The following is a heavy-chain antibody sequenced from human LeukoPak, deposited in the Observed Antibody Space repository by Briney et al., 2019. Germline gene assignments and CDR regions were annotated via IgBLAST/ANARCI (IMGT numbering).Heavy chain of an antibody. CDR1: GFTFSSFG. D-gene: IGHD3-22*01. CDR3: AKRLGYYDSSEGYFDQ. V-gene: IGHV3-30*18. J-gene: IGHJ4*02. Sequence: GGSLRLSCAASGFTFSSFGMHWVRQAPGKGLEWVAVILYDGSYKNYVDSVKGRFTISRDISKNTLYLQMNSLRAEDTAVYYCAKRLGYYDSSEGYFDQWGQGTLVTVSS. CDR2: ILYDGSYK.